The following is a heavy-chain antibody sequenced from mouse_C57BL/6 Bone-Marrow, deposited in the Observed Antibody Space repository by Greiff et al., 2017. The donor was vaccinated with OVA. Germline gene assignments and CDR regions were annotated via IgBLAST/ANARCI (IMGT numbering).Heavy chain of an antibody. V-gene: IGHV5-4*03. J-gene: IGHJ1*03. CDR3: ARGVSDGCWYFGV. CDR1: GFSFTSYA. Sequence: DVMLVESGGGLVKPGGSLQLSCAASGFSFTSYAMSWVRQTPEKRLEWVVTISHGGSYTSYPDNVKGRFTISRDHAKNNLYLQMSLLKSVDTAMYNCARGVSDGCWYFGVWGTGTTVTVSS. CDR2: ISHGGSYT. D-gene: IGHD2-3*01.